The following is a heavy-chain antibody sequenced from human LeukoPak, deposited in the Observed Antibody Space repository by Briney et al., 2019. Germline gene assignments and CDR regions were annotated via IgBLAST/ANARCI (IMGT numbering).Heavy chain of an antibody. J-gene: IGHJ6*03. Sequence: PGGSLRLSCAASGFTFSSYSMNWVRQAPGKGLEWVSPISSSSSYIYYADSVKGRFTISRDNAKNSLYLQMNSLRAEDTTVYYCARMPFLNGYYYASGRYYMDGWGKGPAVTVSS. CDR2: ISSSSSYI. CDR3: ARMPFLNGYYYASGRYYMDG. D-gene: IGHD3-22*01. V-gene: IGHV3-21*01. CDR1: GFTFSSYS.